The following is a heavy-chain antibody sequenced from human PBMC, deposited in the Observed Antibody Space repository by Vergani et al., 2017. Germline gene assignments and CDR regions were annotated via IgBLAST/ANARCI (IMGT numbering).Heavy chain of an antibody. J-gene: IGHJ6*03. CDR1: GFTFSSYA. CDR3: AKDLEGTDYDFWSGSLYYMYV. CDR2: ISGSGGST. V-gene: IGHV3-23*01. D-gene: IGHD3-3*01. Sequence: EVQLLESGGGLVQPGGSLRLSCAASGFTFSSYAMSWVRQAPGKGLEWVSAISGSGGSTYYADSVKGRFTISRDNSKNTLYLQMNSLRAEDTAVYYCAKDLEGTDYDFWSGSLYYMYVWGKGTTVTVSS.